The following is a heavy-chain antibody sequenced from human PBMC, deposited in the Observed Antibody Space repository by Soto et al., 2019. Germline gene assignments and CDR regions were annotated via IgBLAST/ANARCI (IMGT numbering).Heavy chain of an antibody. D-gene: IGHD3-22*01. V-gene: IGHV1-18*01. CDR1: GYTFTSYG. J-gene: IGHJ4*02. Sequence: QVQLVQSGAEVKKSGASVKVSCKASGYTFTSYGISWVRQAPGQGLEWMGWISAYNGNTNYAQKLQGRVTMTTDTSTSTAYMELRSLRSDDTAVYYCARAPPYYDSSGYSVGYDYWGQGTLVTVSS. CDR2: ISAYNGNT. CDR3: ARAPPYYDSSGYSVGYDY.